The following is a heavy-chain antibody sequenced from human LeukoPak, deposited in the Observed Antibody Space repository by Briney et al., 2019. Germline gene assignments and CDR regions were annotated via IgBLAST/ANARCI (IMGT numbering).Heavy chain of an antibody. CDR3: ARTYSSGWYNYYMDV. CDR2: ISSSGSTI. J-gene: IGHJ6*03. CDR1: GFTFSDYC. Sequence: GGSLRLSCAASGFTFSDYCMSWIRQAPGKGLEWVSYISSSGSTIYYADSLKGRFTISRDNAKNSLYLQMNSLRAEDTAVYYCARTYSSGWYNYYMDVWGKGTTVTVSS. V-gene: IGHV3-11*04. D-gene: IGHD6-19*01.